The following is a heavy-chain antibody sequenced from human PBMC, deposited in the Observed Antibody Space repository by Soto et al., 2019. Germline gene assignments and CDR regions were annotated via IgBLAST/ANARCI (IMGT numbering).Heavy chain of an antibody. D-gene: IGHD3-10*01. V-gene: IGHV3-66*04. CDR3: ARQYGSGSYYPFTTYYYYGMDV. J-gene: IGHJ6*02. CDR1: GFTVSSNY. Sequence: GGSLRLSCAASGFTVSSNYMSWVRQAPGKGLEWVSVIYSGGSTYYADSVKGRFTISRDNSKNTLYLQMNSLRAEDTAVYYCARQYGSGSYYPFTTYYYYGMDVWGQGITVTVSS. CDR2: IYSGGST.